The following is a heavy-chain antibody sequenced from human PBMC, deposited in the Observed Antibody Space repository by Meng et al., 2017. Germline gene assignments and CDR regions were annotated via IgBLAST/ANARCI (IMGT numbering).Heavy chain of an antibody. CDR3: ASTKLSRWLRGGFDI. V-gene: IGHV4-59*01. J-gene: IGHJ3*02. CDR2: IYYSGST. Sequence: LETLSLTCTVSGGSISSYYWSWIRQPPGKGLEWIGYIYYSGSTNYNPSLKSRITISVDTSKNQFSLKLSPVTAAGTAVYYCASTKLSRWLRGGFDIWGQGTMVTVSS. CDR1: GGSISSYY. D-gene: IGHD5-12*01.